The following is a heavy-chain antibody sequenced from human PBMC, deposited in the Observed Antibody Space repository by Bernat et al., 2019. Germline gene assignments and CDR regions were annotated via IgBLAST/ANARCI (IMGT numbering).Heavy chain of an antibody. CDR2: ISGSSSYI. V-gene: IGHV3-21*06. Sequence: EVQLVESGGGLVKPGGSLRLSCAASGFTFSSYSMNWVRQAPGKGLEWVSSISGSSSYIYYADSVKGRFTISRDNGENSLYLQMNSLRAEDTAVYYCARMGGADFDDWGQATLVTVSS. CDR3: ARMGGADFDD. CDR1: GFTFSSYS. J-gene: IGHJ4*02. D-gene: IGHD4-17*01.